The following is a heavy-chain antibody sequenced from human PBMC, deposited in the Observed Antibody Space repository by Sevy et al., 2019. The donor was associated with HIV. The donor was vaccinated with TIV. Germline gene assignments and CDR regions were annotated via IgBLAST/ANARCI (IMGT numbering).Heavy chain of an antibody. J-gene: IGHJ1*01. V-gene: IGHV1-18*01. CDR1: GYTFTSYG. D-gene: IGHD6-13*01. CDR3: ARVPSVGAAAGTGYFQH. CDR2: ISAYNGNK. Sequence: ASVNVSCKASGYTFTSYGISWLRQAPGQGLEWMGWISAYNGNKNYAQKLQGRVTMTTDTSTSTAYMELRSLRSDDTAVYYCARVPSVGAAAGTGYFQHWGQGTLVTVSS.